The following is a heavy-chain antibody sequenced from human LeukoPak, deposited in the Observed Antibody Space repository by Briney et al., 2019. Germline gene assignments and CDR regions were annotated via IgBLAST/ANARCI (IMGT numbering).Heavy chain of an antibody. Sequence: SETLSLTCTVSGGSISSSSYYWGWIRHPPGKGLEWIGSIYYSGSTYYNPSLKSRVTISVDTSKNQFSLKLSSVTAADTAVYYCARERDYDYGDYVPFDPWGQGTLVTVSS. CDR3: ARERDYDYGDYVPFDP. J-gene: IGHJ5*02. CDR1: GGSISSSSYY. V-gene: IGHV4-39*07. D-gene: IGHD4-17*01. CDR2: IYYSGST.